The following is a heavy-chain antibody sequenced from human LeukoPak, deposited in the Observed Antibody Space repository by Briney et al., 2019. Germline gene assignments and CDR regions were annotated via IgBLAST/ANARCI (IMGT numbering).Heavy chain of an antibody. D-gene: IGHD6-13*01. V-gene: IGHV4-4*02. CDR3: ARGGAAAGTDWFDP. J-gene: IGHJ5*02. CDR1: GGSISSSNW. CDR2: IYHSGST. Sequence: SETLSLTCAVSGGSISSSNWWSWVRQPPGKGLEGIGEIYHSGSTNYNPSLKSRVTISVDKSKNQFSLKLSSVTAADTAVYYCARGGAAAGTDWFDPWGQGTLVTVSS.